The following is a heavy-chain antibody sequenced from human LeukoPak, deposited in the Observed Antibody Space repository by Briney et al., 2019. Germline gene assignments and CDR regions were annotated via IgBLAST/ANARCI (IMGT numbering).Heavy chain of an antibody. Sequence: SETLSLTCTVSGASISSYYWSWIRQPAGNGLGWIGRIYSSGSTNYNPSLKSRVTMSVDTSKNQFSLKLSSMTAADTAVYYCARDVVVPATANYYHYYYYMDVWGKGTAVTVSS. D-gene: IGHD2-2*01. CDR2: IYSSGST. CDR3: ARDVVVPATANYYHYYYYMDV. V-gene: IGHV4-4*07. CDR1: GASISSYY. J-gene: IGHJ6*03.